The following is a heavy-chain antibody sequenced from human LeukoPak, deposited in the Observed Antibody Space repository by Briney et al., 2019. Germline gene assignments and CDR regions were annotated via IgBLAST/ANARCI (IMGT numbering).Heavy chain of an antibody. J-gene: IGHJ4*02. V-gene: IGHV3-43D*03. CDR2: ISWDGGST. Sequence: GGSLRLSCAASGFTFDDYAMHWVRQAPGKGLEWVSLISWDGGSTYYADSVKGRFTISRDNSKNSLYLQMNSLRAEDTALYYCAKAYSRDGYNFPDYWGQGTLVTVSS. CDR1: GFTFDDYA. D-gene: IGHD5-24*01. CDR3: AKAYSRDGYNFPDY.